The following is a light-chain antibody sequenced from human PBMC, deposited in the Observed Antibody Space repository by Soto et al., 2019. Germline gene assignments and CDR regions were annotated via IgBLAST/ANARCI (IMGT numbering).Light chain of an antibody. CDR1: SSNIGSNY. CDR3: AAWDDSLSGLV. Sequence: QSVLTQPPSASGTPGQRVTISCSGSSSNIGSNYVYWYQQLPGTAPNLLIYRNNQRPSGVPDRFSGSNSGTSASLAISGLRSEDETDYYCAAWDDSLSGLVFGGGTKLTVL. J-gene: IGLJ2*01. CDR2: RNN. V-gene: IGLV1-47*01.